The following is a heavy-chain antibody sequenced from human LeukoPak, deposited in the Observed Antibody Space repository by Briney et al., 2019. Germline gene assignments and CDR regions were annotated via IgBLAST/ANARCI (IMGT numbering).Heavy chain of an antibody. CDR1: GFTFSSYG. J-gene: IGHJ6*03. CDR3: AKGRYCSSTSCYPYYYMDV. V-gene: IGHV3-30*02. Sequence: GGSLRLSCAASGFTFSSYGMHWVRQAPGKGLEWVAFIRYDGSNKYYADSVKGRFTISRDNSKNTLYLQMNSLRAEDTAVYYCAKGRYCSSTSCYPYYYMDVWGKGTTDTVSS. D-gene: IGHD2-2*01. CDR2: IRYDGSNK.